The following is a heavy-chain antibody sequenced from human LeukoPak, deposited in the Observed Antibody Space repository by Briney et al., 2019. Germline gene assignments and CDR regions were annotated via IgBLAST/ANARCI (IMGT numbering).Heavy chain of an antibody. J-gene: IGHJ4*02. CDR3: ATVVYGDYYFDY. CDR2: FDPEDGET. D-gene: IGHD4-17*01. CDR1: GYTLTELS. Sequence: ASVKVSCKVSGYTLTELSMHWVRQAPGKGLERMGGFDPEDGETIYAQNFQGRVTMTEATSTDTAYMELSSLRSEDTAVYYCATVVYGDYYFDYWGQGTLVTVSS. V-gene: IGHV1-24*01.